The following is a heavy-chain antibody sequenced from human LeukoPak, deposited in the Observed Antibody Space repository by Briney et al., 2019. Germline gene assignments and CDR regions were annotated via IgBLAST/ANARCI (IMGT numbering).Heavy chain of an antibody. CDR3: ARCERGVINAYYFDY. D-gene: IGHD3-10*01. J-gene: IGHJ4*02. Sequence: PSETLSLTCAVYGGSFSGYYWSWIRQPPGKGLEWIGEINHSGSTNYNPSLKSRVTISVDTSKNQFSLKLSSVTAADTAVYYCARCERGVINAYYFDYWGQGTLVTVSS. CDR2: INHSGST. CDR1: GGSFSGYY. V-gene: IGHV4-34*01.